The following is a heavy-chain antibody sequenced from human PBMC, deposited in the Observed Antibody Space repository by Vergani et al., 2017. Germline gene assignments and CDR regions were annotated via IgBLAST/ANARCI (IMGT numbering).Heavy chain of an antibody. CDR2: ISGSGGST. V-gene: IGHV3-23*01. CDR1: GFTFSNSA. J-gene: IGHJ6*02. D-gene: IGHD2-21*01. CDR3: AKDQRGVIGCMDV. Sequence: EVHLLESGGGLVQSGGSLRLSCAASGFTFSNSAVSWVRRAPGRGLAWVSSISGSGGSTYYADSVKGRFTISRDNSKNTLYLQMNSLRAEDTAVYYCAKDQRGVIGCMDVWGQGTTVTVSS.